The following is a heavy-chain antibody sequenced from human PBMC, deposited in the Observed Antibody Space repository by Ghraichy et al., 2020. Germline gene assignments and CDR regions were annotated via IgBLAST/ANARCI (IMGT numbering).Heavy chain of an antibody. V-gene: IGHV3-23*01. CDR2: MSGSGGST. CDR1: GFTFSSYA. CDR3: ARVRDGSHITYFDY. Sequence: GGSLRLSCAASGFTFSSYAVSWVRQAPGKGLEWVATMSGSGGSTYYAGSVEGRFTISRDNSKSTLSLQMNSLGAEDTAVYYCARVRDGSHITYFDYWGQGTLVTVSS. D-gene: IGHD5-24*01. J-gene: IGHJ4*02.